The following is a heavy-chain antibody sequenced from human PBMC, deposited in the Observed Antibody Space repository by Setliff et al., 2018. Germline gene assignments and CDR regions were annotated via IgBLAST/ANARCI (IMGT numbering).Heavy chain of an antibody. CDR3: ARDRGGTNPWFDP. V-gene: IGHV3-53*01. Sequence: GGSLRLSCVVSGITISNNFWSWVRQAPGKGLEWVSIIFNDGSTYYADSLKGRFTISRDISTSTLYLHMNSLRAEDTAVYYCARDRGGTNPWFDPWGQGTLVTVSS. D-gene: IGHD3-10*01. CDR1: GITISNNF. J-gene: IGHJ5*02. CDR2: IFNDGST.